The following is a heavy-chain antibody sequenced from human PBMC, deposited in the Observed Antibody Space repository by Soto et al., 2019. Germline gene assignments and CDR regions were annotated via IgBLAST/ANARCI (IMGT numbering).Heavy chain of an antibody. V-gene: IGHV3-30*18. CDR1: GFTFSSYG. Sequence: GGSLRLSCAASGFTFSSYGMHWVRQAPGKGLEWVAVISYDGSNKYYADSVKGRFTISRDNSKNTLYLQMNGLRAEDTAVYYCANHTSKSGSYPIIWGQGPLVTVYS. CDR3: ANHTSKSGSYPII. CDR2: ISYDGSNK. J-gene: IGHJ4*02. D-gene: IGHD1-26*01.